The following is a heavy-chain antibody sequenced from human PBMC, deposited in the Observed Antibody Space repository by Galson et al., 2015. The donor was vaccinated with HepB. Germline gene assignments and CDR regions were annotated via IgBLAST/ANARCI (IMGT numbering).Heavy chain of an antibody. D-gene: IGHD1-14*01. CDR3: AKGVSTTWAVDY. CDR2: LSFDGSNQ. V-gene: IGHV3-30*18. CDR1: GFTLSSCV. Sequence: SLRLSCAASGFTLSSCVMHWVRQTPGKGPEWVAVLSFDGSNQYYADSVKGRFTISRDNSKNTLYLEMNSLRAEDSAVYYCAKGVSTTWAVDYWGQGTLVTVSS. J-gene: IGHJ4*02.